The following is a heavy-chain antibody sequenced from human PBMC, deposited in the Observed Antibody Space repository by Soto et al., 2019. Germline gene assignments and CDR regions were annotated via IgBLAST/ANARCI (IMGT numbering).Heavy chain of an antibody. CDR1: GGSINNGDYY. Sequence: SETLSLTCTVSGGSINNGDYYWSWIRQPPEKGLEWIGYIYYSGSTNYNPSLQSRVTISVDTSKNQFSLKLSSVTAADTAVYYCARAVLPATAPFDYWGQGTLVTVSS. V-gene: IGHV4-61*08. D-gene: IGHD2-2*01. J-gene: IGHJ4*02. CDR2: IYYSGST. CDR3: ARAVLPATAPFDY.